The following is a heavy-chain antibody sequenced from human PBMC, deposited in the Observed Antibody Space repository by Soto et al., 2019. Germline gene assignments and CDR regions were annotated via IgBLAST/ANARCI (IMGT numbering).Heavy chain of an antibody. J-gene: IGHJ5*02. CDR1: GGTFSSYA. V-gene: IGHV1-69*01. Sequence: QVQLVQSGAEVKKPGSSVKVSCKASGGTFSSYAISWVRQAPGQGLEWMGGIIPIFGTANYAQKFQGRVTITAEESTSTDYMELSSLRSEDTAVYYCARGPRGQWLVWNHWFDPWGQGTLVTVSS. D-gene: IGHD6-19*01. CDR2: IIPIFGTA. CDR3: ARGPRGQWLVWNHWFDP.